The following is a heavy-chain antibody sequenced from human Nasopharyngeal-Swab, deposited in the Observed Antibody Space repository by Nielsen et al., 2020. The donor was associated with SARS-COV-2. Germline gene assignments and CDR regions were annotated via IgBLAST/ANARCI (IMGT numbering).Heavy chain of an antibody. CDR2: INSEGSST. V-gene: IGHV3-74*01. CDR1: GFTFSSYW. J-gene: IGHJ5*02. CDR3: VRSPSSISPGRFDP. D-gene: IGHD1-14*01. Sequence: GESLKISCAASGFTFSSYWMHWVRQAPGKGLVWVSRINSEGSSTSYADSVKGRFTISRDNAKNTLYLQMNSLRAEDTAVYYCVRSPSSISPGRFDPWGQGTLVTVSS.